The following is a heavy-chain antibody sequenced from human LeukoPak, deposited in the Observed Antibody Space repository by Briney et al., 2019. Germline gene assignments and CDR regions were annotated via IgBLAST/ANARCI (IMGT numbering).Heavy chain of an antibody. CDR1: GFTFSSYA. Sequence: GRSLRLSCAASGFTFSSYAMHWVRRAPGKGLEWVSVIYSGGTTYYADSVKGRFTISRDNSNNTLYLQMNSLRAEDTAVYYCARGPVTRFEIWGQGTMVTVSS. CDR2: IYSGGTT. D-gene: IGHD4-17*01. J-gene: IGHJ3*02. CDR3: ARGPVTRFEI. V-gene: IGHV3-53*01.